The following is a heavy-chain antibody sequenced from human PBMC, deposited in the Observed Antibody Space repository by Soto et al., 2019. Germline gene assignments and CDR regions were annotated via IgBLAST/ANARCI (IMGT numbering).Heavy chain of an antibody. CDR1: GGSISSGGYY. D-gene: IGHD6-19*01. CDR3: ARAEFGIAVAGSGMDV. CDR2: IYYSGST. Sequence: SETLSLTCTVSGGSISSGGYYWSWIRQQPGKGLEWIGYIYYSGSTNYNPSLKSRVTISVDTSKNQFSLKLSSVTAADTAVYYCARAEFGIAVAGSGMDVWGQGTTVTVSS. V-gene: IGHV4-61*08. J-gene: IGHJ6*02.